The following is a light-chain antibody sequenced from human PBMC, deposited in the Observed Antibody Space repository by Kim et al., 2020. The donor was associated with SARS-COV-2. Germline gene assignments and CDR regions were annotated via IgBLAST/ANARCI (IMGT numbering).Light chain of an antibody. Sequence: DIQMTQSPSSLSASVGDRVTITCRASQSISSYLNWYQQKPGKAPKLLIYDASSLQSGVPSRFSGSGSGTEFTLTISSLQPEDFATYYCQQSYSNPYSFGQGTKLEI. V-gene: IGKV1-39*01. CDR1: QSISSY. J-gene: IGKJ2*03. CDR3: QQSYSNPYS. CDR2: DAS.